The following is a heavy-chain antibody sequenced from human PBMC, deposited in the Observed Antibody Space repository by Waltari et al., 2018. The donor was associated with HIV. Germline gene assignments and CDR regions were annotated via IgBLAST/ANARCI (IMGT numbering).Heavy chain of an antibody. D-gene: IGHD3-22*01. J-gene: IGHJ5*02. CDR2: IYDNGGAT. Sequence: QVQLQESGPGLVKPSETLPLTCAVSGASISRNHWSWIRQAPGKGLEWIGSIYDNGGATDYNPSLKSRVTISIDTSKKQFSLKLNSVTAADTAVYYCVRNLGRGGYFSSSYGFDPWGQGALVTVSS. V-gene: IGHV4-59*12. CDR3: VRNLGRGGYFSSSYGFDP. CDR1: GASISRNH.